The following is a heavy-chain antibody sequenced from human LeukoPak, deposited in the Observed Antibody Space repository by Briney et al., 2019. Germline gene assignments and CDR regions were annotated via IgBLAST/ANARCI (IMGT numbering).Heavy chain of an antibody. D-gene: IGHD6-19*01. Sequence: GGSLRLSCATSGFTFSDYYLSWIRQAPGKGLEWVSYISSSSTYTKYADSVKGRFTIFRDNAKNSLFLQMNSLRAEDTAVYYCARAGGGSASYFAYWGQGALVTVSS. CDR3: ARAGGGSASYFAY. V-gene: IGHV3-11*05. CDR2: ISSSSTYT. J-gene: IGHJ4*02. CDR1: GFTFSDYY.